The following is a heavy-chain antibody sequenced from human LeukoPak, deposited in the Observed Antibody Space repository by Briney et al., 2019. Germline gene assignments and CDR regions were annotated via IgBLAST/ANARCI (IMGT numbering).Heavy chain of an antibody. V-gene: IGHV3-30-3*01. Sequence: PGGSLRLSCAASGFTFSDYYMSWIRQAPGKGLEWVAVISYDGSNKYYADSVKGRFTISRDNSKNTLYLQMNSLRAEDTAVYYCARDNYRYCSSTSCFNWFDPWGQGTLVTVSS. CDR2: ISYDGSNK. CDR1: GFTFSDYY. J-gene: IGHJ5*02. D-gene: IGHD2-2*01. CDR3: ARDNYRYCSSTSCFNWFDP.